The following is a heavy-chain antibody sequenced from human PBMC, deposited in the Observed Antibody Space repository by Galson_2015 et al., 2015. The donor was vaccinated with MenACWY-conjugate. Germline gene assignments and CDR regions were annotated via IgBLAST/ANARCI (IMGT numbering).Heavy chain of an antibody. CDR2: ISGSGGIT. V-gene: IGHV3-23*01. CDR1: GFTFSSYA. Sequence: SLRLSCAASGFTFSSYAMRWVRQAPGKGLEWVSGISGSGGITNYADSVKGRFTISRDNSKNTLYLEMNSLRAEDTAVYYCAKGSTSGTYFFDYWGQGTLVTVFS. CDR3: AKGSTSGTYFFDY. J-gene: IGHJ4*02. D-gene: IGHD2-2*01.